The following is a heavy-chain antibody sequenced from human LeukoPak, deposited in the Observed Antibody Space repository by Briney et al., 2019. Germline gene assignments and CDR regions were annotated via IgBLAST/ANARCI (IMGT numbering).Heavy chain of an antibody. Sequence: ASVNVSCKASGYTFSNYGISWVRQAPGQGLEWMGWISAYNGNTNYAQKFQGRVTMTRDTSTSTAYMELRSLRSDDTAVYYCARARTRFGEFGDVFDIWGQGKVVTVSS. CDR1: GYTFSNYG. D-gene: IGHD3-16*01. J-gene: IGHJ3*02. CDR2: ISAYNGNT. CDR3: ARARTRFGEFGDVFDI. V-gene: IGHV1-18*01.